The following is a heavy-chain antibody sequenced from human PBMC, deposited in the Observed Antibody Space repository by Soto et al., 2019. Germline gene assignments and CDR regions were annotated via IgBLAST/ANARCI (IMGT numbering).Heavy chain of an antibody. Sequence: QVQLQESGPGLVKPSGTLSLTCGVSSGSITSSNYWSWVRQPPGKGLEWIGEIYHSGRTHYSPSLKSRVTISVDKSMNQFSLRLTSVTAADTAVYYCARDRSSGGAYSRRWIDPWGQGLLVTVSS. J-gene: IGHJ5*02. D-gene: IGHD5-12*01. CDR1: SGSITSSNY. V-gene: IGHV4-4*02. CDR2: IYHSGRT. CDR3: ARDRSSGGAYSRRWIDP.